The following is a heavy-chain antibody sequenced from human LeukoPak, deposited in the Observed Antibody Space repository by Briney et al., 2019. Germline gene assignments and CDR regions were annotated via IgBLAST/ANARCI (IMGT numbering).Heavy chain of an antibody. V-gene: IGHV5-51*01. CDR2: IYPGDSDT. J-gene: IGHJ5*02. Sequence: GESLKISCKGSGYSFTSYWIGWVRQMPGKGLEWMGIIYPGDSDTRYSPSFQGQVTISADKSISTAYLQWNSLKASDTAMYNCARLSTVTTHGGTWFDPWGQGTLVTVSS. CDR3: ARLSTVTTHGGTWFDP. CDR1: GYSFTSYW. D-gene: IGHD4-11*01.